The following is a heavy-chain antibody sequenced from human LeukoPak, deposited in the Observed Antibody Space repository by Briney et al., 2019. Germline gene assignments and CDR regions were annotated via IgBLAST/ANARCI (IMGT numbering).Heavy chain of an antibody. J-gene: IGHJ4*02. CDR2: IYYSGST. V-gene: IGHV4-39*01. CDR1: GGSISSSTHY. CDR3: VRQTYGSGSYYNLDC. Sequence: PSETLSLTCTVSGGSISSSTHYWGWIRQPPGKGLEWIGTIYYSGSTYYNPSLKSRATISVDTSKNQFSLKLGSVTAADTAVYYCVRQTYGSGSYYNLDCWGQGTLVTVSS. D-gene: IGHD3-10*01.